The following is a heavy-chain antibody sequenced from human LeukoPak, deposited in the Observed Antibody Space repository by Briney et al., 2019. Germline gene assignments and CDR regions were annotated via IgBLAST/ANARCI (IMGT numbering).Heavy chain of an antibody. V-gene: IGHV3-23*01. D-gene: IGHD1-26*01. CDR3: AKASSSGSYSHY. CDR2: ISGSGGST. CDR1: GFTFRSYA. Sequence: GGSLRLSCAASGFTFRSYAMSWVRQAPGKGLEWVSAISGSGGSTYYADSVKGRFTISRDNSKNTLYLQMNSLRAEDTAVYYCAKASSSGSYSHYWGQGTLVTVSS. J-gene: IGHJ4*02.